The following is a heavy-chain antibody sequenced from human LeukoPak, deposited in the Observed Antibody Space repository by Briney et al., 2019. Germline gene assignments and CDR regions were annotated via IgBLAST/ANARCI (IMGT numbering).Heavy chain of an antibody. CDR2: IIPIFGTA. V-gene: IGHV1-69*13. Sequence: SVKVSCKASGGTFSSYAISWVRQAPGQGLEWMGGIIPIFGTANYAQKFQGRVTITADESTSTAYMELSSLRSEDTAVYYCARSPDSSGYCPALYYFNYWGQGTLVTVSS. CDR1: GGTFSSYA. D-gene: IGHD3-22*01. J-gene: IGHJ4*02. CDR3: ARSPDSSGYCPALYYFNY.